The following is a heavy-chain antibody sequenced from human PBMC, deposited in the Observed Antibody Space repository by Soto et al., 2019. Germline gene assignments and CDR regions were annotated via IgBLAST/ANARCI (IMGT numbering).Heavy chain of an antibody. CDR1: EDTFRNYA. Sequence: QVELVQSGAEVKKPGSSVKVSCQASEDTFRNYAISWVRQAPGQGLEWLGGIIPIFGTANYAQKFPGRVKITADTSANTVYLALNSLRSEDTAVYYCANTRYDGSAYCYWYLGLWGRGTLVTVSS. V-gene: IGHV1-69*06. D-gene: IGHD3-22*01. CDR3: ANTRYDGSAYCYWYLGL. J-gene: IGHJ2*01. CDR2: IIPIFGTA.